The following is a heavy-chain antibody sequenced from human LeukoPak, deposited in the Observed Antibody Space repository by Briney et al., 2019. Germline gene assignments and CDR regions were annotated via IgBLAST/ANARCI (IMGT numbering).Heavy chain of an antibody. V-gene: IGHV4-4*07. CDR3: ASTTLLWFGEVD. CDR2: IYPSGST. D-gene: IGHD3-10*01. CDR1: GGSISSNY. Sequence: SETLSLTCTVSGGSISSNYWSWIRQPAGKGLEWIGRIYPSGSTNYNPSLQSRVTMSVDTSKNQFSLKVRSVTAADTAVYYCASTTLLWFGEVDWGQGTLVTVSS. J-gene: IGHJ4*02.